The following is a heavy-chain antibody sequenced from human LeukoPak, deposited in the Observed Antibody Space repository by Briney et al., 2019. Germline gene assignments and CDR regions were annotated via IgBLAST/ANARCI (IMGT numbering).Heavy chain of an antibody. CDR3: AKDVRRSFYYFDY. CDR1: GFTFSSYA. V-gene: IGHV3-23*01. J-gene: IGHJ4*02. Sequence: PGGSLRLSCAASGFTFSSYAMSWVRQAPGKGLEWVSAISGSGGSTHYADSVKGRFTISRDNSKNTLYLQMNSLRAEDTAVYYCAKDVRRSFYYFDYWGQGTLVTVSS. D-gene: IGHD2/OR15-2a*01. CDR2: ISGSGGST.